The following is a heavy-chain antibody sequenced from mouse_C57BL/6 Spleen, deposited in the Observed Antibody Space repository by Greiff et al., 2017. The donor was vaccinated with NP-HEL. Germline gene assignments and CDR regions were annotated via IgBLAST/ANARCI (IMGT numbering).Heavy chain of an antibody. CDR3: ARSIDYGSSLDY. V-gene: IGHV5-17*01. J-gene: IGHJ2*01. CDR1: GFTFSDYG. CDR2: ISSGSSTI. Sequence: DVHLVESGGGLVKPGGSLKLSCAASGFTFSDYGMHWVRQAPEKGLEWVAYISSGSSTIYYADTVKGRFTISRDNAKNTLFLQMTSLRSEDTAMYYCARSIDYGSSLDYWGQGTTLTVSS. D-gene: IGHD1-1*01.